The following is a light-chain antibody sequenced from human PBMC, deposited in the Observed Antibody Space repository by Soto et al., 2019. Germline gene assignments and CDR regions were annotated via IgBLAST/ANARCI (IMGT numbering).Light chain of an antibody. CDR2: GAS. V-gene: IGKV3-20*01. CDR1: QSVSSSY. CDR3: QQYGSAPYA. J-gene: IGKJ2*01. Sequence: EIVLTQSPGTLSLSPGERATLSCRASQSVSSSYLAWYQQKPGQAPRLLLYGASSRATGMQDRFSGSGSGTDSTLTISSLETADFAVYYCQQYGSAPYAFGQGTKLEIK.